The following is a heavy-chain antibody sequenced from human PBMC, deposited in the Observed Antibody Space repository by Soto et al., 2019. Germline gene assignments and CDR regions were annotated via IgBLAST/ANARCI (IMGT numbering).Heavy chain of an antibody. CDR3: AVTYGDYFLVTAISHYYYGMDV. J-gene: IGHJ6*02. Sequence: ASVKVSCKASGYTFTSYGISWVRQAPGQGLEWMGWISAYNGNTNYAQKLQGRVTMTTDTSTSTAYMELRSLRSDDTAVYYCAVTYGDYFLVTAISHYYYGMDVWGQGTTVTVSS. D-gene: IGHD2-21*02. V-gene: IGHV1-18*01. CDR2: ISAYNGNT. CDR1: GYTFTSYG.